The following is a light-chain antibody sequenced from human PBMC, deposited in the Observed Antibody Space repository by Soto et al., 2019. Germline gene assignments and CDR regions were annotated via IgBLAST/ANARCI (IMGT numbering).Light chain of an antibody. CDR3: QQYGSSPTWT. CDR1: QSVSSSY. V-gene: IGKV3-20*01. CDR2: GAS. J-gene: IGKJ1*01. Sequence: EIVLTQSPGTLSLSPGERATLSCRASQSVSSSYLAWYQQKPGQAPRLLIFGASTRATGIPDRFSGSGSGTDSTLTINRLEPEDFAVYYCQQYGSSPTWTFGQGTKVDIK.